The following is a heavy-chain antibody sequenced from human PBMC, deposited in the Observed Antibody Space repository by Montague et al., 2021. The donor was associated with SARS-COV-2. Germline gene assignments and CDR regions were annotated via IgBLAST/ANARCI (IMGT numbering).Heavy chain of an antibody. CDR1: GFTFSNSA. CDR3: AKDSYYYGLGYGMDV. V-gene: IGHV3-23*01. J-gene: IGHJ6*02. Sequence: SLRLSCPASGFTFSNSAMNWVCQAPGRGLEWVSGSSGSDGGTHYADSVKGRFTISRDNSKNVLYLQMNSLRAEDTALYYCAKDSYYYGLGYGMDVWGQGTTATVSS. CDR2: SSGSDGGT. D-gene: IGHD3-10*01.